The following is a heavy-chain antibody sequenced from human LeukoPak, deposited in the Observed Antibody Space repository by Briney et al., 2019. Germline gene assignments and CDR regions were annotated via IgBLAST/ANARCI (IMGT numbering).Heavy chain of an antibody. V-gene: IGHV1-69*13. CDR1: GGTFSSYA. D-gene: IGHD4-11*01. CDR3: ARFVTTSHYFDY. CDR2: IIPIFGTA. J-gene: IGHJ4*02. Sequence: ASVKVSCKASGGTFSSYAISWVRQAPGQGLEWMGGIIPIFGTANYAQKFQGRVTITADESTSTAYMELSSLRSEDTAVYYCARFVTTSHYFDYWGQGTLVTVSP.